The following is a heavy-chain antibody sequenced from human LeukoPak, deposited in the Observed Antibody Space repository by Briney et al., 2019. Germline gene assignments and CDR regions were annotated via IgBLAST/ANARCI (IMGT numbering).Heavy chain of an antibody. J-gene: IGHJ5*02. D-gene: IGHD2-21*02. CDR3: ARYCDVLTACNLPGFDH. V-gene: IGHV4-59*12. CDR2: IRYTGTT. CDR1: GGSITNYY. Sequence: SETLSLTCTVSGGSITNYYWSWIRQSPERGLEWIGYIRYTGTTNYNPSLKSRVTISSDTSKNQFSLKLTSVTAADTAVYYCARYCDVLTACNLPGFDHWGQGALVTVSS.